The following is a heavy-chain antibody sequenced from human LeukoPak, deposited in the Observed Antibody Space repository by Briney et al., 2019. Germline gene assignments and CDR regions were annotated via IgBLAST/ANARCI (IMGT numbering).Heavy chain of an antibody. CDR3: ARSSGYDSPLYY. V-gene: IGHV3-21*01. D-gene: IGHD5-12*01. J-gene: IGHJ4*02. CDR1: GFTFSSYS. CDR2: ISSSSSYI. Sequence: GGSLRLSCAASGFTFSSYSMNWVRQAPGKGLEWVSSISSSSSYIYYADSVKGRFTISRDDAKNSLYLQMNSLRAEDTAVYYCARSSGYDSPLYYWGQGTLVTVSS.